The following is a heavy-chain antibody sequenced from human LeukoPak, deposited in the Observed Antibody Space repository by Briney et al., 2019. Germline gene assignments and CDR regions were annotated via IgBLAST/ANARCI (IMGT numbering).Heavy chain of an antibody. CDR1: GYTFTSYY. V-gene: IGHV1-46*01. CDR3: ARDGQLPPQAYYYYMDV. J-gene: IGHJ6*03. CDR2: INPSGGST. Sequence: ASVKVSCKASGYTFTSYYMHWVRQAPGQGLEWMGIINPSGGSTSYAQKFQGRVTMTRDTSTSTVYMELSSLRSEDTAVYYCARDGQLPPQAYYYYMDVWGKGTTVTVSS. D-gene: IGHD2-2*01.